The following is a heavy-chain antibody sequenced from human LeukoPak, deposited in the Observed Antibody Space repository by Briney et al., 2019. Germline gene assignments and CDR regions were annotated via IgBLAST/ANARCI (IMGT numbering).Heavy chain of an antibody. Sequence: GGSLRLSCAASGFSFSSYGMHWVRQAPGRGLEWVAVISYDGSNEYFADSVKGRFTVSRDNSKNTLYLQMNSLRPEDTAVYYCAKDLGVGAYLLFDYITSGLDSWGQGTLVTVSS. CDR1: GFSFSSYG. J-gene: IGHJ4*02. CDR2: ISYDGSNE. V-gene: IGHV3-30*18. CDR3: AKDLGVGAYLLFDYITSGLDS. D-gene: IGHD2/OR15-2a*01.